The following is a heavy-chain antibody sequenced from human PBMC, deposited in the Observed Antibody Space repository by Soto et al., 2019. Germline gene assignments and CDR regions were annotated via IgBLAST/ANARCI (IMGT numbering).Heavy chain of an antibody. Sequence: SGGSLRLSCAVSGVTFSSYGMHWVRQAPGKGLEWVAVIWYDGSNKYYADSVKGRFTISRDNSKNTLYLQMNSLRAEDTAVYYCAREIGGVISDAFDIWGQGTMVTVSS. CDR3: AREIGGVISDAFDI. J-gene: IGHJ3*02. CDR2: IWYDGSNK. CDR1: GVTFSSYG. D-gene: IGHD3-16*02. V-gene: IGHV3-33*01.